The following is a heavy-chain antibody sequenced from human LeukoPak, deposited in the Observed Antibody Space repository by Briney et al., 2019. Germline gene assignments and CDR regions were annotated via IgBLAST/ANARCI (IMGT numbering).Heavy chain of an antibody. V-gene: IGHV4-34*01. Sequence: PSETLSLTCAVYGGSFSGYYWSWIRQPPGKGPEWIGEINHSGSTNYNPSLKSRVTISVDKSKNQFSLKLSSVTAADTAVYYCARDSYYDSSGNRGAFDYWRQGTLVTVSS. J-gene: IGHJ4*02. D-gene: IGHD3-22*01. CDR2: INHSGST. CDR3: ARDSYYDSSGNRGAFDY. CDR1: GGSFSGYY.